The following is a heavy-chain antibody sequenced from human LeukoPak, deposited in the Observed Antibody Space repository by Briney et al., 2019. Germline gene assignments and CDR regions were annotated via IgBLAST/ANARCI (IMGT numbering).Heavy chain of an antibody. D-gene: IGHD2-2*01. J-gene: IGHJ4*02. V-gene: IGHV3-23*01. CDR3: AKDYCTGTNCYGDY. CDR2: VSAGGGST. CDR1: GFTFSNYA. Sequence: GGSLRLSCAASGFTFSNYAMTWVRQAPGKGLEWVSAVSAGGGSTYYADPVKGRFTISRDNSKSTLYLQMNSLRAEDTALYYCAKDYCTGTNCYGDYWGQGTLVTVSS.